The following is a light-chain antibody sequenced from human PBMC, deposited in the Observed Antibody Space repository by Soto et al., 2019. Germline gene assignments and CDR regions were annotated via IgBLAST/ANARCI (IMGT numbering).Light chain of an antibody. CDR3: SSYAGRNNLV. J-gene: IGLJ2*01. Sequence: QSVLTQPPSASGSPGQSVTISCSGSSSYIGNYYYVSWFQQYPGKAPKLIIYEVNKRPSGVPDRFSGSKSGNTASLTVSGLQAEDEADYYCSSYAGRNNLVFGGGTKVTVL. V-gene: IGLV2-8*01. CDR1: SSYIGNYYY. CDR2: EVN.